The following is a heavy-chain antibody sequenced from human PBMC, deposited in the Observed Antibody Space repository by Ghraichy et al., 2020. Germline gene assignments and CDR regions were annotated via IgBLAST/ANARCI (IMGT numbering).Heavy chain of an antibody. V-gene: IGHV4-34*01. CDR3: ARGEFVTRYFDY. CDR2: INHSGST. J-gene: IGHJ4*02. D-gene: IGHD2-21*02. Sequence: SQTLSLTCAVYGGSFSGYYWSWIRQPPGKGLEWIGEINHSGSTNYNPSLKSRVTISVDTSKNQFSLKLSSVTAADTAVYYCARGEFVTRYFDYWGQGTLVTVSS. CDR1: GGSFSGYY.